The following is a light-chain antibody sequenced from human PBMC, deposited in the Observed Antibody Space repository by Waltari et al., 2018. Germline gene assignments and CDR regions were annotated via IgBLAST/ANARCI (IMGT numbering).Light chain of an antibody. CDR1: TSNIGNNF. Sequence: QSVLTQPPSVSAAPGQKVSISCSGSTSNIGNNFVSWYQQFAGTAPKLLIYDNDKTPSGIRDRSSGSKSGTSATLDITGLVTGDEADYYCGSWDSSLSGHVFGTGTKVTVL. CDR3: GSWDSSLSGHV. CDR2: DND. J-gene: IGLJ1*01. V-gene: IGLV1-51*01.